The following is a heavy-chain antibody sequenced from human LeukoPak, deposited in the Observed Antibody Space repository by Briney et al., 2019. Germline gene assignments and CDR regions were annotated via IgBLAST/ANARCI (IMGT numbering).Heavy chain of an antibody. CDR3: ASLGRDGYSNY. V-gene: IGHV1-18*01. J-gene: IGHJ4*02. D-gene: IGHD5-24*01. CDR2: ISGYNGHR. Sequence: ASVKVSCKASGYTFTTYGISWVRQAPGQGLEWMGWISGYNGHRNYAQKLQGRVTLTTDTSTSTAYMELRSLRSDDTAVYYCASLGRDGYSNYWGQGTLVTVSS. CDR1: GYTFTTYG.